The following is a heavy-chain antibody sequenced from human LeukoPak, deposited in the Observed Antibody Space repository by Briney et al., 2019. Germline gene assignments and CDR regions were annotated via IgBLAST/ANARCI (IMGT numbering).Heavy chain of an antibody. D-gene: IGHD4-17*01. CDR3: ARGYGVGDY. CDR2: INHSGST. V-gene: IGHV4-34*01. Sequence: SETLSLTCAASGGSFSGYYWSWIRQPPGKGLEWIGEINHSGSTNYNPSLKSRVTISVDTSKNQFSLKLSSVTAADTAVYYCARGYGVGDYWGEGTLVTVSS. J-gene: IGHJ4*02. CDR1: GGSFSGYY.